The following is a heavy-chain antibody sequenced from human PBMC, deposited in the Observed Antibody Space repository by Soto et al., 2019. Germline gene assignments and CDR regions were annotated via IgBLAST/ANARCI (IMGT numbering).Heavy chain of an antibody. CDR3: ASSRPSSCPVGCWVDP. Sequence: QVQLVQSGAEVKKPGSSVKVSCKASGGTFSSYAISWVRQAPGQGLEWMGGIIPIFGTGNYAQKFQGRVTITADACPRTSYVALISLRSEDTAVYYCASSRPSSCPVGCWVDPWGQRTLFTVSS. CDR1: GGTFSSYA. D-gene: IGHD2-15*01. V-gene: IGHV1-69*12. J-gene: IGHJ5*02. CDR2: IIPIFGTG.